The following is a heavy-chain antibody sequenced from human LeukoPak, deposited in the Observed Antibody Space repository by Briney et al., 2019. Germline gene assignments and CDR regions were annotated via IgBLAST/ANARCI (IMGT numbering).Heavy chain of an antibody. CDR1: GGTFSSYA. D-gene: IGHD1-7*01. CDR2: IIPIFGTA. Sequence: SVKVSCKASGGTFSSYAISWVRQAPGQGLEWMGGIIPIFGTANYAQKFQGRVTITADESTSTAYMELSSLRSEDTAVYYCARVGTYEGTPGFDPWGQGTLVTVSS. V-gene: IGHV1-69*13. CDR3: ARVGTYEGTPGFDP. J-gene: IGHJ5*02.